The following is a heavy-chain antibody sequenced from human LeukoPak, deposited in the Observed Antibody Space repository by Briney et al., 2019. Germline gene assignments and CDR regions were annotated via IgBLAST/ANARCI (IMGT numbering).Heavy chain of an antibody. CDR3: ARSVYASSWYIDC. Sequence: PSGTLSLTCTVSGGSISSSSYYWGWIRQPPGKGLEWIGSIYYSGSTYYNPSLKSRVTISVDTSRTQFSLNLSSVSAADTAVYYCARSVYASSWYIDCWGQGTLVTVSS. CDR1: GGSISSSSYY. J-gene: IGHJ4*02. V-gene: IGHV4-39*07. D-gene: IGHD6-13*01. CDR2: IYYSGST.